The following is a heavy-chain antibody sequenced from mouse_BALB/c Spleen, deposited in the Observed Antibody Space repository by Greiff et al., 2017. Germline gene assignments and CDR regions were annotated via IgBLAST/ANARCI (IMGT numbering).Heavy chain of an antibody. D-gene: IGHD2-1*01. CDR3: ASRYGNYEGAWFAY. CDR1: GYTFSSYW. Sequence: VQLQQSGAELMKPGASVKISCKATGYTFSSYWIEWVKQRPGHGLEWIGEILPGSGSTNYNEKFKGKATFTADTSSNTAYMQLSSLTSEDSAVYYCASRYGNYEGAWFAYWGQGTLVTVSA. CDR2: ILPGSGST. V-gene: IGHV1-9*01. J-gene: IGHJ3*01.